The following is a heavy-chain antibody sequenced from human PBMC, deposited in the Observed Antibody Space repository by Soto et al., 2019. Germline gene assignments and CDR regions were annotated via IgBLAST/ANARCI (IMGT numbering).Heavy chain of an antibody. Sequence: PGGSLRLSCAASGITFRDYYMTWIRQAPGKGLEWVSYISSSGTGIYYADSVKGRFTISRDNAKNSLYLQMSSLRAEDTAAYYCARAYSDAFDIWGHGTMVTVSS. CDR2: ISSSGTGI. J-gene: IGHJ3*02. V-gene: IGHV3-11*01. D-gene: IGHD2-21*01. CDR3: ARAYSDAFDI. CDR1: GITFRDYY.